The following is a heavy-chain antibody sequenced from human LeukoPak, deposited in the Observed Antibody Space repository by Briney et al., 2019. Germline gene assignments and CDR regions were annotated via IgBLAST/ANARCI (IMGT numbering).Heavy chain of an antibody. CDR3: ARDFRDFNMDV. V-gene: IGHV3-48*04. Sequence: PGGSLRLSCAASGFTFSSYNMNWVRQAPGKGLEWVSYISSSSTTIYYADSVKGRFTISRDNAKNSLYLQMNSLRAEDTAVYYCARDFRDFNMDVWGKGTTVTVSS. J-gene: IGHJ6*03. CDR2: ISSSSTTI. D-gene: IGHD3-3*01. CDR1: GFTFSSYN.